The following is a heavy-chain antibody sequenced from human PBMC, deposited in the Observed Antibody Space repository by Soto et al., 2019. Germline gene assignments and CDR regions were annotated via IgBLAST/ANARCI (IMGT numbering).Heavy chain of an antibody. CDR2: VYYSGSA. V-gene: IGHV4-39*01. J-gene: IGHJ4*02. D-gene: IGHD1-1*01. CDR3: ATRGGTGSFDF. CDR1: GVSISTSSYY. Sequence: PSETLSLTCIVSGVSISTSSYYWVWIRQPPGKGLEWIGSVYYSGSAYYSSSLKSRVTISVDTSKNQFSLKLNSVTAADTAMYYCATRGGTGSFDFWGQGTLVTVSS.